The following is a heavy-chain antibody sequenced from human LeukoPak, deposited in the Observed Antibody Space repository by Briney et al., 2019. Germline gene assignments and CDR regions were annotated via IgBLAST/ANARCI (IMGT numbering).Heavy chain of an antibody. CDR1: GFSLSPTGMR. CDR2: IDWDDEK. J-gene: IGHJ4*02. Sequence: SGPTLVNPTQTLTLTCTFSGFSLSPTGMRVFWIRQPPGKALEWLARIDWDDEKLYSTSLKTRLTISKDTSKKQVVLTMTNMDPVDTATYYCARMRYFDGSGYYIDYWGQGTLVTVSS. V-gene: IGHV2-70*04. CDR3: ARMRYFDGSGYYIDY. D-gene: IGHD3-22*01.